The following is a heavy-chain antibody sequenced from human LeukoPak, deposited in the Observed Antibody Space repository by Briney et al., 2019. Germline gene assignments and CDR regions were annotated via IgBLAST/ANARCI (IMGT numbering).Heavy chain of an antibody. D-gene: IGHD3-3*01. CDR3: ERATGTIFGVVITEDY. CDR2: SSSSSSYI. CDR1: GFTFSSYS. V-gene: IGHV3-21*01. J-gene: IGHJ4*02. Sequence: PGGSLRLSCAASGFTFSSYSMNWVRQAPGKGLEWVSSSSSSSSYIYYADSVKGQFTISRDNAKNSLYLQMNSLRAEDTAVYYCERATGTIFGVVITEDYWGQGTLVTVSS.